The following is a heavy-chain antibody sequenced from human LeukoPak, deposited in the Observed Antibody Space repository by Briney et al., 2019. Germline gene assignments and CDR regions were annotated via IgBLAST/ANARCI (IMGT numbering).Heavy chain of an antibody. V-gene: IGHV3-15*04. CDR1: GFTFSNAW. J-gene: IGHJ4*02. CDR2: TESKTDGGTT. Sequence: GGSLRLSCAASGFTFSNAWMNWVRQAPGKGLEWVGRTESKTDGGTTDYAAPVKGRFTISRDDSKNTLYLQMNSLKTEDTAVYYCTTDPVSPSYDSSGYRSADYWGQGTLVTVSS. CDR3: TTDPVSPSYDSSGYRSADY. D-gene: IGHD3-22*01.